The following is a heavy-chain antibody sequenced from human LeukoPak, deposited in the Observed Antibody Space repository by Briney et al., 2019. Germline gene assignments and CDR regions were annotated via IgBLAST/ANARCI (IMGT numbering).Heavy chain of an antibody. CDR1: GGSFSSYS. D-gene: IGHD4-11*01. CDR2: IIPIFGTE. CDR3: ALLGNYGWYFDY. V-gene: IGHV1-69*05. Sequence: SVKVSCSASGGSFSSYSISWVRQAPGQGLEWMGGIIPIFGTENYAQKFQGRVTITTDESTSTAYMELSSLRSEDTAVYYCALLGNYGWYFDYWGQGTLVTVSS. J-gene: IGHJ4*02.